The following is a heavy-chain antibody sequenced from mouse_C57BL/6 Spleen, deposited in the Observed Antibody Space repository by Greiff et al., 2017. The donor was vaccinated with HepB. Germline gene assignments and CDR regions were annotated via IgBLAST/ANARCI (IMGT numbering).Heavy chain of an antibody. J-gene: IGHJ2*01. D-gene: IGHD4-1*01. V-gene: IGHV5-17*01. CDR2: ISSGSSTI. Sequence: VQLQQSGGGLVKPGGSLKLSCAASGFTFSDYGMHWVRQAPEKWLEWVAYISSGSSTIYYADTVKGRFTISRDNAKNTLFLQMTSLRSEDTAMYYCARLGPHFDYWGQGTTLTVSS. CDR1: GFTFSDYG. CDR3: ARLGPHFDY.